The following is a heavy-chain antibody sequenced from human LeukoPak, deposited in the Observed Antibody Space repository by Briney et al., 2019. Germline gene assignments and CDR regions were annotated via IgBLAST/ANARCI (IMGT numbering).Heavy chain of an antibody. CDR1: GGSFSGYY. D-gene: IGHD3-10*01. V-gene: IGHV4-34*01. J-gene: IGHJ4*02. CDR3: ARHGYGSGSYYSDY. Sequence: SETLSLTCAVYGGSFSGYYWSWIRQPPGKVLEWIGEINHSGSTNYNPSLKSRVTISVDTSKNQFSLKLSSVTAADTAVYYRARHGYGSGSYYSDYWGQGTLVTVSS. CDR2: INHSGST.